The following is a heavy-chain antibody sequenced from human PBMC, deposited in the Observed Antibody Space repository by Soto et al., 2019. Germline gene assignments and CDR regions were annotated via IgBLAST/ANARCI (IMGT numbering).Heavy chain of an antibody. Sequence: ASVKVSCKASGYTFTSYYMHWVRQAPGQGLEWMRVINPSGGSTSYAHKFQGRVTMTRDTSTSTVYMELSSLRSEDTAVYYCAIQKGDYYYYGMDVWGQGTTVTVSS. J-gene: IGHJ6*02. CDR1: GYTFTSYY. V-gene: IGHV1-46*01. CDR2: INPSGGST. CDR3: AIQKGDYYYYGMDV.